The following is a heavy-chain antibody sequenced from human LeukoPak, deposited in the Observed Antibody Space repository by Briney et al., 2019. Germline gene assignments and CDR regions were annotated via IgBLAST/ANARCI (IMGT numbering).Heavy chain of an antibody. V-gene: IGHV3-7*01. J-gene: IGHJ5*02. CDR3: ATNVGYS. CDR1: GFTFSDYY. D-gene: IGHD6-13*01. CDR2: ITHVGGEK. Sequence: GGSLRLSCAASGFTFSDYYMSWIRQAPGKGLEWVATITHVGGEKYYVDSVKGRFTISRDNAESSLSPQMNSLRGDDTAMYYCATNVGYSWGQGTLVTVSS.